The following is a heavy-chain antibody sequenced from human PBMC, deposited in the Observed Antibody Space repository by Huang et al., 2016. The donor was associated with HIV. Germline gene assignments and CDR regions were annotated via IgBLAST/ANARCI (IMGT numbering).Heavy chain of an antibody. CDR2: INTNTGNP. D-gene: IGHD6-19*01. J-gene: IGHJ4*02. CDR1: GYTFNTYA. V-gene: IGHV7-4-1*02. CDR3: ARDPGSGWYNGDY. Sequence: QVQLVQSGSELKKPGASVKVSCKASGYTFNTYAINWVRQAPGQGLEWMGWINTNTGNPMYAQDFTGRFVFSLDTSVSTAYLQISSLKSEDTAVYYCARDPGSGWYNGDYWGQGTLVTVSS.